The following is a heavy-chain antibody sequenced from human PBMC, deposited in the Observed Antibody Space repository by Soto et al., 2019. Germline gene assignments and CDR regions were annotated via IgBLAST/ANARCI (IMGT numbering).Heavy chain of an antibody. CDR3: ARQLSHLCDS. J-gene: IGHJ4*02. V-gene: IGHV5-51*01. Sequence: GESLKISCKGVGYKFGSAWIGWVRQTPGKGLEWMGIIKPGTSDIRYSPSCRGHVTISADEAVSTAYLQWSSLKASDTAMYYCARQLSHLCDSWGQGTLVTVSS. CDR1: GYKFGSAW. CDR2: IKPGTSDI.